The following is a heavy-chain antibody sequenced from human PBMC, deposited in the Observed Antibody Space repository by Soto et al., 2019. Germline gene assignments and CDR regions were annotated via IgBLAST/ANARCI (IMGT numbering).Heavy chain of an antibody. V-gene: IGHV3-33*01. CDR2: IWYDGSNK. CDR3: ARDPDCYNRNYFDY. J-gene: IGHJ4*02. CDR1: GFTFSSYG. Sequence: QVQLVESGGGVVQPGRSLRLSCAASGFTFSSYGMHWVRQAPGKGLEWVAVIWYDGSNKYYADSVKGRFTISRDNSKNTLYLQMNSLRAEDTAVYYCARDPDCYNRNYFDYWGQGTLVTVSS. D-gene: IGHD2-21*01.